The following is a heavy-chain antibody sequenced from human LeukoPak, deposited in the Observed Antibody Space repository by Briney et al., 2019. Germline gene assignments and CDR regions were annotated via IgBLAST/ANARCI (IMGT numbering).Heavy chain of an antibody. J-gene: IGHJ4*02. Sequence: GGSLRLSCAASGFTFSDYYMSWVRQAPGKGLEWVSAISGSGGSTYYADSVKGRFTISRDNSKNTLYLQMNSLRAEDTAVYYCAKCGGTRPSTGDYWGQGTLVTVSS. CDR2: ISGSGGST. D-gene: IGHD2-15*01. V-gene: IGHV3-23*01. CDR3: AKCGGTRPSTGDY. CDR1: GFTFSDYY.